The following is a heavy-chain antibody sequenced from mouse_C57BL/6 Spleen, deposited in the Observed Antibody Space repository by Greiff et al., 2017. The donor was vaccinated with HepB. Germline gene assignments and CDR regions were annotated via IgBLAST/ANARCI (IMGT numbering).Heavy chain of an antibody. CDR2: IYPGDGDT. CDR3: ARMAYYYAMDY. CDR1: GYAFSSYW. Sequence: QVQLQQSGAELVKPGASVKISCKASGYAFSSYWMNWVKQRPGKGLEWIGQIYPGDGDTNYNGKFKGKATLTADKSSSTAYMQLSSLTSEDSAVYLCARMAYYYAMDYWGQGTSVTVSS. V-gene: IGHV1-80*01. J-gene: IGHJ4*01.